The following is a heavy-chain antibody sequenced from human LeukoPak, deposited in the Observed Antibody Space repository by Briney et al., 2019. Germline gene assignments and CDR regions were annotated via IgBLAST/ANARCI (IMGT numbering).Heavy chain of an antibody. J-gene: IGHJ4*02. Sequence: SETLSLTCTVSGYSISSGYYWGWIRQPPGKGLEWIGSIYHSGSTYYNPSLKSRVTISVDTSKNQFSLKLSSVTAADTAVYYCARDRGYSYGYCFDYWGQGTLVAVSS. CDR1: GYSISSGYY. V-gene: IGHV4-38-2*02. D-gene: IGHD5-18*01. CDR2: IYHSGST. CDR3: ARDRGYSYGYCFDY.